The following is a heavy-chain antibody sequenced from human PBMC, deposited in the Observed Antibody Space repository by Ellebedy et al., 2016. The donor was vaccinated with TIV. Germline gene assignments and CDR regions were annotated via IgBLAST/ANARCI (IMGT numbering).Heavy chain of an antibody. CDR3: STLSDTGY. Sequence: GESLKISCAVSGFTFSRHWKHWIRHAPGKGLVWFSRINGDGGFTSHADFVKGRFTISRDNAKNTLYLQMNSLKAEDTARYYCSTLSDTGYWGHGTLVTVSS. CDR1: GFTFSRHW. J-gene: IGHJ4*01. D-gene: IGHD2-21*02. CDR2: INGDGGFT. V-gene: IGHV3-74*01.